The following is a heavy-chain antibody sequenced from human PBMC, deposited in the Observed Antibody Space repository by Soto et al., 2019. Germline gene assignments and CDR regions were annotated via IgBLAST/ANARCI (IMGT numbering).Heavy chain of an antibody. D-gene: IGHD2-21*02. V-gene: IGHV4-39*07. CDR1: GGSISSSNYY. CDR2: IYYDGST. J-gene: IGHJ6*02. Sequence: SETLSLTCTVSGGSISSSNYYWGWIRQPPGKGLEWIGNIYYDGSTDYNPSLKSRVTISVDTSKNQFSLKLNSVTAADTAVYYCARDLWGYCGTDCYPLDVWGQGTTVTVSS. CDR3: ARDLWGYCGTDCYPLDV.